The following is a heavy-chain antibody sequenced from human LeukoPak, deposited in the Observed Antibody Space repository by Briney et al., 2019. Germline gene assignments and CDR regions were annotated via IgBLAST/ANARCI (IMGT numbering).Heavy chain of an antibody. CDR3: AKGTTGGSGTSFDY. CDR2: ISWNSGSI. D-gene: IGHD3-10*01. V-gene: IGHV3-9*01. CDR1: GFTFDDYV. Sequence: GGSLRLSCAASGFTFDDYVMHWVRQAPGKGLEWVSGISWNSGSIGYADSVKGRFTISRDNAKNSLYLQMNSLRAEDTALYYCAKGTTGGSGTSFDYWGQGTLVTVSS. J-gene: IGHJ4*02.